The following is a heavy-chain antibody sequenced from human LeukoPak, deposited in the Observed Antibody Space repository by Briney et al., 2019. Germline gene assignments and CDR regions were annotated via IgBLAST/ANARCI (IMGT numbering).Heavy chain of an antibody. CDR1: GGSFSGYY. CDR3: ATLYSSRRSYFDY. CDR2: INHSGST. V-gene: IGHV4-34*01. J-gene: IGHJ4*02. Sequence: PSETLSLTCAVYGGSFSGYYWSWIRQPPGKGLEWIGEINHSGSTNYNPSLKSRVTISVDTSKNQFSLKLSSVTAAGTAVYYCATLYSSRRSYFDYWGQGTLVTVSS. D-gene: IGHD6-13*01.